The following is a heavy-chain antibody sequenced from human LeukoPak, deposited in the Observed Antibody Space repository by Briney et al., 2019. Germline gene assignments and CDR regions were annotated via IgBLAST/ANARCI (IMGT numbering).Heavy chain of an antibody. D-gene: IGHD3-22*01. V-gene: IGHV1-46*01. CDR1: GYTFSNYY. Sequence: ASAKVSCKASGYTFSNYYIHWVRQAPGQGLEWMGIINPSGGSTTYAQKFQGRVTMTRDMSTSTVYMELISLRSEDTAVYYCARVHHYFDIAFDYWGQGTPVTVSS. CDR3: ARVHHYFDIAFDY. J-gene: IGHJ4*02. CDR2: INPSGGST.